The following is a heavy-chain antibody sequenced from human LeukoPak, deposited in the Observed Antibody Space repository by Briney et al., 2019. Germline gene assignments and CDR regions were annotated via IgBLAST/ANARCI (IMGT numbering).Heavy chain of an antibody. J-gene: IGHJ4*02. CDR3: ARFRDSSGYYAVYFDY. V-gene: IGHV1-2*02. CDR1: GYTFTGYY. CDR2: INPNSGGT. D-gene: IGHD3-22*01. Sequence: ASVKVPCKASGYTFTGYYMHWVRQAPGQGLEWMGWINPNSGGTNYAQKFQGRVTMTRDTSISTAYMELSRLRSDDTAVYYCARFRDSSGYYAVYFDYWGQGTLVTVSS.